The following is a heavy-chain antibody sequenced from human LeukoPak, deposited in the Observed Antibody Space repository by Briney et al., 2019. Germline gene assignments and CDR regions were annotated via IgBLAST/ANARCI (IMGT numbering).Heavy chain of an antibody. D-gene: IGHD3-22*01. V-gene: IGHV4-31*11. CDR1: GGSISSSNW. Sequence: PSETLSLTCAVSGGSISSSNWWSWVRQHPGKGLEWIGYIYYSGSTYYNPSLKSRVTISVDTSKNQFSLKLSSVTAADTAVYYCARAVNYYDSSGYSLTFDIWGQGTMVTVSS. J-gene: IGHJ3*02. CDR3: ARAVNYYDSSGYSLTFDI. CDR2: IYYSGST.